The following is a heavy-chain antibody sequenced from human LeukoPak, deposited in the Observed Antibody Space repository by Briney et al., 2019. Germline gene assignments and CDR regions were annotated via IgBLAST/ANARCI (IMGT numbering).Heavy chain of an antibody. CDR3: ARANLAAGIDY. J-gene: IGHJ4*02. CDR2: MNPNSGNT. D-gene: IGHD6-13*01. CDR1: GYTFTSYD. Sequence: ASVKVSCTASGYTFTSYDINWVRQATGQGLGWMGWMNPNSGNTGYAQKFQGRVTMTRNTSISTAYMELSSLRSEDTAVYYCARANLAAGIDYWGQGTLVTVSS. V-gene: IGHV1-8*01.